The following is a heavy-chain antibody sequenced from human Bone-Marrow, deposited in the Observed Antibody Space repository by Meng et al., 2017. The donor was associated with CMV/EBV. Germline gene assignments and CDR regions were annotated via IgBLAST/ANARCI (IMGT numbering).Heavy chain of an antibody. D-gene: IGHD6-13*01. CDR2: ISSSSSYI. CDR3: ARESPQQPFDY. J-gene: IGHJ4*02. Sequence: GESLKISCAASGFTFSSYSMNWVRQAPGKGLEWVSSISSSSSYIYYADSVKGRFTISRDNAKNSLYLQMNSLRAEDTAVYYCARESPQQPFDYWGQGTLVTVSS. CDR1: GFTFSSYS. V-gene: IGHV3-21*01.